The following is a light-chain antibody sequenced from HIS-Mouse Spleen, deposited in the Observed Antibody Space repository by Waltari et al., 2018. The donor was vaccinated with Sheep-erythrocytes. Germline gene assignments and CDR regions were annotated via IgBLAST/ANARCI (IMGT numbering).Light chain of an antibody. CDR2: DAS. CDR1: QDISNY. Sequence: IQMTQSPSSLSASVGDGVTITCQPIQDISNYLNWYQQKPGKDPKLLIYDASNLETGVPSRFSGSGSGTDFTFTISSLQPEDIATYYCQQYDNLPLTFGGGTKVEIK. CDR3: QQYDNLPLT. V-gene: IGKV1-33*01. J-gene: IGKJ4*01.